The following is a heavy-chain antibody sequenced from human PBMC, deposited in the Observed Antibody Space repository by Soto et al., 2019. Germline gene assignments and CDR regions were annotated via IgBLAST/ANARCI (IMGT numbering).Heavy chain of an antibody. CDR1: GYTFTSYG. Sequence: QVQLVQSGAEVKKPGASVKVSCKASGYTFTSYGISWVRQAPGQGLEWMGWISAYNGNTNYAQKXQGRVTMTTDXXTXTXXMELRSLRYDDTAVYYCARDYYGSGRLNAHNWFDPWGQGTLVTVSS. J-gene: IGHJ5*02. V-gene: IGHV1-18*01. CDR3: ARDYYGSGRLNAHNWFDP. D-gene: IGHD3-10*01. CDR2: ISAYNGNT.